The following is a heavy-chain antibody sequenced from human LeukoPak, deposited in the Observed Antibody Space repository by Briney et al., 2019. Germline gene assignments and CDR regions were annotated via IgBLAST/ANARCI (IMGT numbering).Heavy chain of an antibody. J-gene: IGHJ4*02. CDR2: IRYDGSNK. D-gene: IGHD3-10*01. CDR1: GFTFSSYG. Sequence: GGSLRLSCAASGFTFSSYGMPWVRQAPGKGLEWVAFIRYDGSNKYYADSVKGRFTISRDNSKNTLYLQMNSLRAEDTAVYYCTYLCFGEQSRHYWGQGTLVTVSS. CDR3: TYLCFGEQSRHY. V-gene: IGHV3-30*02.